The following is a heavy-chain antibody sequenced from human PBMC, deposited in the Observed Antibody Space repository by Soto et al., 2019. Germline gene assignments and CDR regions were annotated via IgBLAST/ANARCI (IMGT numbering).Heavy chain of an antibody. CDR3: AKWSVAKDAFDI. V-gene: IGHV1-3*01. CDR2: INAGNGNT. D-gene: IGHD5-12*01. CDR1: GYTFTSYA. Sequence: ASVKVSCKASGYTFTSYAMHWVRQAPGQRLEWMGWINAGNGNTKYSQKFQGRVTVTRDTSASTAYMELSSLRSEDTAVYYCAKWSVAKDAFDIWGQGTMVTVSS. J-gene: IGHJ3*02.